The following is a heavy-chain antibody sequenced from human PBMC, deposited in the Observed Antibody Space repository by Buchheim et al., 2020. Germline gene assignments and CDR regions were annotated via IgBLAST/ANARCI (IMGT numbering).Heavy chain of an antibody. V-gene: IGHV1-46*01. CDR2: INPSGGST. D-gene: IGHD6-19*01. Sequence: QVQLVQSGAEVKKPGASVKVSCKASGYTFTSYYMHWVRQAPGQGLEWMGIINPSGGSTSYAQKFQGRVTMTRDTSTSPVYMELSSLRSEDTAVYYCVRDPRVGSSGWLHFDYWGQGTL. CDR1: GYTFTSYY. J-gene: IGHJ4*02. CDR3: VRDPRVGSSGWLHFDY.